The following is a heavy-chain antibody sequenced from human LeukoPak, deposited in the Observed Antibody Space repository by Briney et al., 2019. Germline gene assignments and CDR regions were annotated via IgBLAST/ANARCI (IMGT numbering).Heavy chain of an antibody. CDR1: GFTFDDYA. D-gene: IGHD6-6*01. CDR2: ISWNSGSI. J-gene: IGHJ4*02. V-gene: IGHV3-9*03. Sequence: GGSLRLSXAASGFTFDDYAMHWVRQAPGKGLEWVSGISWNSGSICYADSVKGRFHISRDNAKNSLYLQMNSLRAEDMALYYCAKGGSSSSSLGYFDYWGQGTLVTVSS. CDR3: AKGGSSSSSLGYFDY.